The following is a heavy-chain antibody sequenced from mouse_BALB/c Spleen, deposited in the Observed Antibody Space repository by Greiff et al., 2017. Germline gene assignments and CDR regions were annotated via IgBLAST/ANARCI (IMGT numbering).Heavy chain of an antibody. Sequence: VMLVESGPGLVQPSQSLSITCTVSGFSLTSYGVHWVRQSPGKGLEWLGVIWSGGSTDYNAAFISRLSISKDNSKSQVFFKMNSLQANDTAIYYCARTVVPSYAMDYWGQGTSVTVSS. CDR1: GFSLTSYG. D-gene: IGHD1-1*01. V-gene: IGHV2-2*02. CDR2: IWSGGST. CDR3: ARTVVPSYAMDY. J-gene: IGHJ4*01.